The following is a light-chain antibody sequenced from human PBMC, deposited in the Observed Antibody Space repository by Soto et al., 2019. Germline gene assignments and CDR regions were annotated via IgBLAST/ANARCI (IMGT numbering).Light chain of an antibody. Sequence: QSALTQPPSASGSPGQSVTISCTGTSSDVGGYNYVSWYQQHPGKAPKLMIYEVSKRPSGVPDRFSGSKSGNTASLTVSGLQAGDEAGYYCSSYAGSNKYVVFGGGTKLTVL. CDR3: SSYAGSNKYVV. V-gene: IGLV2-8*01. CDR2: EVS. CDR1: SSDVGGYNY. J-gene: IGLJ2*01.